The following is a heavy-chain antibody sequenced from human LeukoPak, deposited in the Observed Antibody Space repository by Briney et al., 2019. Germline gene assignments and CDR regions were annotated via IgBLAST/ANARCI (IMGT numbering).Heavy chain of an antibody. V-gene: IGHV1-69*05. D-gene: IGHD1-7*01. CDR2: IIPIFGTA. Sequence: GSSVKVSCKASGGTFSSYAISWVRQPPGQGLDWMGGIIPIFGTANYAQKFQGRVTITTDEYTSTAYMELSSLRSEDTAVYYCARDNYAGANWFDPWGQGTLVTVSS. J-gene: IGHJ5*02. CDR1: GGTFSSYA. CDR3: ARDNYAGANWFDP.